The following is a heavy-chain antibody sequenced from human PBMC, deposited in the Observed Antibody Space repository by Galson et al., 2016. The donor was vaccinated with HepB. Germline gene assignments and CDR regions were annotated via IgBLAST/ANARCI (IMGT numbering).Heavy chain of an antibody. CDR1: GFTFSDYY. Sequence: SLRLSCAASGFTFSDYYMSWIRQAPGKGLEWVSFISGSGGTISYEDSVKGRFTISRDNAKNSVYLQMNSLRAEDTAVYFCATDLGRTRCVDNWGQGTLVTVSS. J-gene: IGHJ4*02. CDR3: ATDLGRTRCVDN. V-gene: IGHV3-11*04. CDR2: ISGSGGTI. D-gene: IGHD1-26*01.